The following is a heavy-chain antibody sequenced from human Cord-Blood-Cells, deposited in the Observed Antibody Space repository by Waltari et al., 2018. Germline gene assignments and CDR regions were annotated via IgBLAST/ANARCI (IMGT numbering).Heavy chain of an antibody. CDR2: IKSKTDGGTT. V-gene: IGHV3-15*01. J-gene: IGHJ4*02. CDR3: TTDVVDCSGGSCYYFDY. CDR1: GFIFSKAW. D-gene: IGHD2-15*01. Sequence: EVQLVESGGGLVKPGGSLRLSCAASGFIFSKAWMSWVRQAPGQGLEWVGRIKSKTDGGTTDYAAPVKGRFTISRDDSKNTLYLQMNSLKTEDTAVYYCTTDVVDCSGGSCYYFDYWGQGTLVTVSS.